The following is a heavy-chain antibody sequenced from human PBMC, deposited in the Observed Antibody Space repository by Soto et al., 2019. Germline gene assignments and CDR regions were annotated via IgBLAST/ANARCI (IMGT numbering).Heavy chain of an antibody. J-gene: IGHJ5*02. CDR3: ARDKSHANWFDP. CDR1: GFTFSSYW. V-gene: IGHV3-74*01. CDR2: INSDGSST. Sequence: EVQLVESGGGLVQPGGSLRLSCAASGFTFSSYWMHWVRQAPGKGLVWVSRINSDGSSTSYADSVKGRFTISRDNAKNTLYLQMNSMRAEDTAVYYCARDKSHANWFDPWGQGTLVTVYS.